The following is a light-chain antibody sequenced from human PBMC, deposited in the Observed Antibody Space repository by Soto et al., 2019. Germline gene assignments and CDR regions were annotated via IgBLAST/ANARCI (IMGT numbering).Light chain of an antibody. CDR1: SFNIGAGFN. CDR3: QSYDSSLVI. V-gene: IGLV1-40*01. J-gene: IGLJ7*01. CDR2: GNN. Sequence: QSVLTQPPSVSGAPGQRVTISCTGSSFNIGAGFNVHWYQHLPGTAPKLLIFGNNNRPSGVPDRFSGSKSGTSASLAITGLQAEDEADYYCQSYDSSLVIFGGGTQLTVL.